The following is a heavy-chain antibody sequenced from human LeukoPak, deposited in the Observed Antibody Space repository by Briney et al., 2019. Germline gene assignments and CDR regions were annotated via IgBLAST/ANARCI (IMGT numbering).Heavy chain of an antibody. CDR2: ITASGGTT. CDR1: GFTFNNYA. CDR3: ARHSSGYY. J-gene: IGHJ4*02. D-gene: IGHD3-22*01. V-gene: IGHV3-23*01. Sequence: GGSLRLSCAASGFTFNNYAMSWVRQAPGKGLEWVSVITASGGTTYYADSVKGRFTISRDNSKSTLYLQMNSLRAEDTAVYYCARHSSGYYWGQGTLVTVSS.